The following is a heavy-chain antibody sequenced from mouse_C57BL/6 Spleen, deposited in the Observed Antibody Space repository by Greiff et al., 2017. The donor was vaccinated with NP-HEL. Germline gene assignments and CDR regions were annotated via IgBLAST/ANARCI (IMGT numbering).Heavy chain of an antibody. CDR3: AKMMGDGNGFDY. CDR2: INPNNGGT. D-gene: IGHD2-1*01. V-gene: IGHV1-26*01. J-gene: IGHJ2*01. Sequence: EVQLQQSGPELVKPGASVKISCKASGYTFTDYYMNWVKQSHGKSLEWIGDINPNNGGTSYNQKFKGKATLTVDKSSSTAYMELRSLTSEDSAVYYCAKMMGDGNGFDYWGQGTTLTVSS. CDR1: GYTFTDYY.